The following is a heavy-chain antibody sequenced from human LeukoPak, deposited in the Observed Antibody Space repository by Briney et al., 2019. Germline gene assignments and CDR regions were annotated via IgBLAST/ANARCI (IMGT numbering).Heavy chain of an antibody. CDR2: IYTSGST. Sequence: SETLSLTCTVSGGSISSYYWSWIRQPAGKGLEWIGRIYTSGSTNYNPSLKSRATMSVDTSKNQFSLKLSSVTAADTAVYYCARITHYYGSGSYYPYYYYYMDVWGKGTTVTVSS. CDR3: ARITHYYGSGSYYPYYYYYMDV. D-gene: IGHD3-10*01. J-gene: IGHJ6*03. V-gene: IGHV4-4*07. CDR1: GGSISSYY.